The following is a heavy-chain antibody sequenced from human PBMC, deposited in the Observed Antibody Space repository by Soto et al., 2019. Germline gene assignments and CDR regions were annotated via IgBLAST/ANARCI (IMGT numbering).Heavy chain of an antibody. V-gene: IGHV3-74*01. CDR2: INEDGSKT. CDR3: ARGERDWNGTDY. D-gene: IGHD1-1*01. Sequence: GGSLILSCTASEFTFSAHWMHWVRQAPGKGLMWVSRINEDGSKTDHAESLKGRFAISRDNAKNILFLQMNSLRVDDTAIYFCARGERDWNGTDYWGQGILVTVSS. CDR1: EFTFSAHW. J-gene: IGHJ4*02.